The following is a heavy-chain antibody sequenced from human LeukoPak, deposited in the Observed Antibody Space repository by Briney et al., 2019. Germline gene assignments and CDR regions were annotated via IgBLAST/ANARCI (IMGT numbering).Heavy chain of an antibody. CDR3: ARAFCVGECFVLHIFFDS. V-gene: IGHV4-38-2*02. CDR2: IYQRATV. J-gene: IGHJ4*02. D-gene: IGHD2-21*01. Sequence: HPSETLSLTCNVSGYSISSGYFWGWVRQAPGKGLEWIGSIYQRATVHYNPSLKSRVTISLDTSKNHFSLNLRSMQASDTAVYYCARAFCVGECFVLHIFFDSWGQGTLVTVSS. CDR1: GYSISSGYF.